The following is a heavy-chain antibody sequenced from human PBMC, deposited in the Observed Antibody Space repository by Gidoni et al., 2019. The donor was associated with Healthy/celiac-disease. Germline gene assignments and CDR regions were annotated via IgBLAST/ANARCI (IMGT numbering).Heavy chain of an antibody. CDR2: SSGSGGST. Sequence: EVQLLESGGGLVQPGGSLRLSYAASGFTFSSYAMSWVRHAPGKGLEWVSASSGSGGSTYYADAVKGRFTIARDNSKNTLYLQMNSLRAEDTAVYYCAKDHRSSGIVFGDYWGQGTLVTVSS. CDR3: AKDHRSSGIVFGDY. CDR1: GFTFSSYA. V-gene: IGHV3-23*01. D-gene: IGHD3-3*01. J-gene: IGHJ4*02.